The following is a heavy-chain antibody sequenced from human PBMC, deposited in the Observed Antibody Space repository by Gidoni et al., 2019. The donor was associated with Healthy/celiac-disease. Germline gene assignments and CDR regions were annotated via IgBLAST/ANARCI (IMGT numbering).Heavy chain of an antibody. CDR3: ARDHGHSWYNWFDP. V-gene: IGHV1-69*08. Sequence: QVQLAQSGAEVKKPGSSVNFSCKASGGPFSSYTISWVRQAPGQGLEWMGRIIPILGIANYAQKFQGRVTITADKSTSTAYMELSRLRSEDTAVYCARDHGHSWYNWFDPWGQGTLVTVSA. CDR2: IIPILGIA. D-gene: IGHD6-13*01. CDR1: GGPFSSYT. J-gene: IGHJ5*02.